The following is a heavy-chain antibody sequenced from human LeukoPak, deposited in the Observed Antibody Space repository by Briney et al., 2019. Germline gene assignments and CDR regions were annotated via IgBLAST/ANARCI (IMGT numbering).Heavy chain of an antibody. Sequence: PSETLSLTCTVSDGSISSGGYYWNWIRQHPGKGLECIGYIYYSGSTYYNPSLKSRVTISVDTSKNQFSLKLSSVTAADTAVYYCARVGANTTPAFDYWGQGTLVTVSS. CDR1: DGSISSGGYY. J-gene: IGHJ4*02. CDR3: ARVGANTTPAFDY. V-gene: IGHV4-30-4*08. CDR2: IYYSGST. D-gene: IGHD1-26*01.